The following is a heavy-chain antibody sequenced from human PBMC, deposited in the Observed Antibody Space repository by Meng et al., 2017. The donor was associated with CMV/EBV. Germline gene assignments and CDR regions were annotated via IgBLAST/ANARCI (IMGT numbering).Heavy chain of an antibody. J-gene: IGHJ6*02. V-gene: IGHV3-23*03. CDR2: IYSGGSST. Sequence: GESLKISCAASGFTFSSYAMSWVRQAPGKGLEWVSVIYSGGSSTYYADSVKGRFTISRDNSKNTLYLQMNSLRAKDTAVYYCAKFEYQLLRYYYYYNYGMDVWGQGTTVTVSS. D-gene: IGHD2-2*01. CDR3: AKFEYQLLRYYYYYNYGMDV. CDR1: GFTFSSYA.